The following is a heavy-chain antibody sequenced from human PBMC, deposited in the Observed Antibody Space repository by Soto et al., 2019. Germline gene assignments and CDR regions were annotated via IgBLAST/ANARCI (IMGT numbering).Heavy chain of an antibody. D-gene: IGHD2-15*01. Sequence: QVQVVESGGGVVQPGRSLRLSCAASGFTFSSYGMHWVRQAPGKGLEWVAVISYDGSNKYYADSVKGRFTISRDNSKNTLYLQMNSLRAEDTAVYYCAKDSYCSGGSCYSAGIYYYYGMDVWGQGTTVTVSS. V-gene: IGHV3-30*18. CDR2: ISYDGSNK. J-gene: IGHJ6*02. CDR3: AKDSYCSGGSCYSAGIYYYYGMDV. CDR1: GFTFSSYG.